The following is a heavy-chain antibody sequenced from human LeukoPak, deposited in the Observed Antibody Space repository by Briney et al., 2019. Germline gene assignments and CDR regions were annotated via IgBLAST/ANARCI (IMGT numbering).Heavy chain of an antibody. CDR3: ARDKSGGYYYWFDP. D-gene: IGHD3-22*01. CDR2: IRYDESNE. Sequence: PGGSLRLSCAASEFTFSNYGMHWVRQAPGKGLEWVAFIRYDESNEYYADSVKGRFTISRDNSKNTLYLQMNSLRADDTAVYYCARDKSGGYYYWFDPWGQGTLVTVSS. V-gene: IGHV3-30*02. CDR1: EFTFSNYG. J-gene: IGHJ5*02.